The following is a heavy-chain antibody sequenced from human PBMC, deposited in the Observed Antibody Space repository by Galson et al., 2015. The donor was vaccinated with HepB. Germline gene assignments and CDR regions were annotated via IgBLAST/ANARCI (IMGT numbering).Heavy chain of an antibody. V-gene: IGHV3-73*01. D-gene: IGHD3-22*01. Sequence: LRLSCAASGFPFSGSPMHWVRQASGKGLEWVGRIRSKANSYATAYAASVKGRFTISRDDSKNTAYLQMNSLKTEDTAVYYCTRQGYYDNSGYLYYYYMDVWGKGTTVTVSS. J-gene: IGHJ6*03. CDR3: TRQGYYDNSGYLYYYYMDV. CDR1: GFPFSGSP. CDR2: IRSKANSYAT.